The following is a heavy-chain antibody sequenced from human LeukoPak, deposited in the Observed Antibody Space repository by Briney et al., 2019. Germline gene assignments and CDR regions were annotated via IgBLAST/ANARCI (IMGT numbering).Heavy chain of an antibody. Sequence: SGGSLRLSCAASGFTFSNYAVMWVRQAPGKRLEWISSITGSGDGTYYADSVRGRFTISRDNSENTLYLQVNSLRVEDTAVYFCVKGFVHPTYYFDYWGQGTLVTVSS. V-gene: IGHV3-23*01. D-gene: IGHD3-10*01. J-gene: IGHJ4*02. CDR2: ITGSGDGT. CDR1: GFTFSNYA. CDR3: VKGFVHPTYYFDY.